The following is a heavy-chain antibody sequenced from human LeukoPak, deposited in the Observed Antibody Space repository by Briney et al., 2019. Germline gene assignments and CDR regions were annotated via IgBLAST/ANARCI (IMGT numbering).Heavy chain of an antibody. D-gene: IGHD5-18*01. Sequence: GGSLRHSCAASGFTFSSYTMHGVRQAPGRGLEWVAVISYDGSNSYYADSVKGRFTISRDNSKNTLYLQMNSLRAEDTAVYYCAGVDTAIIRDGLWYFDLWGRGTLVTVSS. CDR3: AGVDTAIIRDGLWYFDL. J-gene: IGHJ2*01. CDR1: GFTFSSYT. V-gene: IGHV3-30-3*01. CDR2: ISYDGSNS.